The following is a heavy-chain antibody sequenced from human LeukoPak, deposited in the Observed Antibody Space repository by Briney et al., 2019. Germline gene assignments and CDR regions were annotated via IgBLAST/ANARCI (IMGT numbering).Heavy chain of an antibody. V-gene: IGHV3-30-3*01. D-gene: IGHD3-10*01. Sequence: GGSLRLSCAASGFTFSSYAMHWVRQAPGKGLEWVAVISYDGSNKYYADSVKGRFTISRDNAKNSLYLQMNSLRAEDTAVYYCARLYYYGSGSFDYWGQGTLVTVSS. CDR2: ISYDGSNK. CDR1: GFTFSSYA. CDR3: ARLYYYGSGSFDY. J-gene: IGHJ4*02.